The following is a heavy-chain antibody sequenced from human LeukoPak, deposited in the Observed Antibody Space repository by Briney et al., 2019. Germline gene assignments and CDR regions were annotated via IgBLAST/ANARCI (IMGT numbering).Heavy chain of an antibody. D-gene: IGHD5-18*01. Sequence: PGGSLRLSCAASGFTFSSYGMSWVRQAPGKGLEWVSAISGSGGSTYYADSVKGRFTISRDNSKNTLYLQMNSLRAEDTAVYYCAKDEVGKYSYGPFDYWGQGTLVTVSS. J-gene: IGHJ4*02. CDR1: GFTFSSYG. CDR2: ISGSGGST. V-gene: IGHV3-23*01. CDR3: AKDEVGKYSYGPFDY.